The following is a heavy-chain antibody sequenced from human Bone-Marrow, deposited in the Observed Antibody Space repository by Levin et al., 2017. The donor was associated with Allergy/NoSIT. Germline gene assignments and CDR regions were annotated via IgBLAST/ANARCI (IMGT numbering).Heavy chain of an antibody. V-gene: IGHV3-30-3*01. J-gene: IGHJ4*02. CDR3: ARDQSSSWYSWDY. Sequence: GGSLRLSCAASGFTFSSYAMHWVRQAPGKGLEWVAVISYDGSNKYYADSVKGRFTISRDNSKNTLYLQMNSLRAEDTAVYYCARDQSSSWYSWDYWGQGTLVTVSS. CDR2: ISYDGSNK. CDR1: GFTFSSYA. D-gene: IGHD6-13*01.